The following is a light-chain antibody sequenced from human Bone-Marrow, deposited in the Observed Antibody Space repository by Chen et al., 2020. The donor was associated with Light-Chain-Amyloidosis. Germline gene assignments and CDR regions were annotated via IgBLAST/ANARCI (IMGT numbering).Light chain of an antibody. CDR1: NIRSTS. J-gene: IGLJ3*02. V-gene: IGLV3-21*02. CDR2: DDS. CDR3: QVWDRSSDRPV. Sequence: SYVLTQSSSVSVAPGQTATIACGGNNIRSTSVHWYQQTPGQAPLLVVYDDSDRPSGIPERLSGSNSGNTATLTISRVEAGDEAAYYCQVWDRSSDRPVFGGGTKLTVL.